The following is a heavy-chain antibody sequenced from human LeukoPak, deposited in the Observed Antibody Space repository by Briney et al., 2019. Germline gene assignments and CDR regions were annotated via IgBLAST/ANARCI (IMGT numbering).Heavy chain of an antibody. D-gene: IGHD1-26*01. V-gene: IGHV3-7*01. CDR2: IKRDGSGE. CDR3: ASLLGDKTIFDF. Sequence: GGPLRLSCAASGLIFGSRWMSWIRQAPGKGLERVANIKRDGSGEYYLDSVKGRFTISRDNAKNSLYLQMNSLRAEDTAVYYCASLLGDKTIFDFWGQGTLVTVSS. J-gene: IGHJ4*02. CDR1: GLIFGSRW.